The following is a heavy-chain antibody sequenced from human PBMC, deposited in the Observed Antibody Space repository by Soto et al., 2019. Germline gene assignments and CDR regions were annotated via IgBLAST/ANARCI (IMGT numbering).Heavy chain of an antibody. CDR2: ISSSSSYI. CDR1: GFTFSSYS. J-gene: IGHJ4*02. D-gene: IGHD3-22*01. Sequence: GGSLRLSCAASGFTFSSYSMNWVRQAPGKGLEWVSSISSSSSYIYYADSVKGRFTISRDNAKNSLYLQMNSLRAEDTAVYYSARVTHPSDSSGFDYWGQGTLVTVSS. CDR3: ARVTHPSDSSGFDY. V-gene: IGHV3-21*01.